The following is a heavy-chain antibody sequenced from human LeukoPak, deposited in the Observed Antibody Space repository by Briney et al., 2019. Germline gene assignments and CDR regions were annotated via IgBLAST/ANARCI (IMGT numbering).Heavy chain of an antibody. CDR2: ISNSGGTT. CDR1: GFTFRDYA. D-gene: IGHD5-18*01. V-gene: IGHV3-23*01. CDR3: AKTSPGYTYGLLDY. J-gene: IGHJ4*02. Sequence: GGSLRLSCATSGFTFRDYAMSWVRQAPGKGLEWVSCISNSGGTTYHADSVKGRFAISRDTSKNTLYLQMNSLRVEDTAVYYCAKTSPGYTYGLLDYWGQGTLVTVSS.